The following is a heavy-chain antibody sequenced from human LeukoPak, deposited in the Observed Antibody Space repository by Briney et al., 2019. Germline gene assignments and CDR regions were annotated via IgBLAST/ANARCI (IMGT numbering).Heavy chain of an antibody. Sequence: GGSLRLSCAASGFPFSTYWITWVRQAPGKGLEWVANIKNDGSEKYYVDSVKGRFTVSRDNAENSLFLQMNSLRVEDTAIYYCTRDSGLTGYDLLDYWGQGTLVTVSS. CDR3: TRDSGLTGYDLLDY. J-gene: IGHJ4*02. V-gene: IGHV3-7*01. D-gene: IGHD5-12*01. CDR2: IKNDGSEK. CDR1: GFPFSTYW.